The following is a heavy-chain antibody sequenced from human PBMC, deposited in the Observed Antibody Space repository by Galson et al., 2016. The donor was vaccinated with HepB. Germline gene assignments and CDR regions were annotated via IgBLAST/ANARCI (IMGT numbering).Heavy chain of an antibody. J-gene: IGHJ4*02. Sequence: ETLSLTCAVSGDSISSNNWWNWVRQPPGKGLEWIGEIYHSGSTNYNSSLKNRVTISVDKPNNEFSLRLTSVTAADTAVYCCARIYCGGGSCYPYYFDSWGQGTLVTVSS. V-gene: IGHV4-4*01. D-gene: IGHD2-21*01. CDR2: IYHSGST. CDR1: GDSISSNNW. CDR3: ARIYCGGGSCYPYYFDS.